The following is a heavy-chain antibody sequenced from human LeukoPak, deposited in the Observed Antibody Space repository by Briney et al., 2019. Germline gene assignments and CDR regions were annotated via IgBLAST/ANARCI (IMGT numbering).Heavy chain of an antibody. J-gene: IGHJ4*02. V-gene: IGHV3-21*01. D-gene: IGHD1-26*01. CDR1: GFTFSRNS. CDR3: ARGNSGRPDY. Sequence: PGGSLRLPCAASGFTFSRNSMNWVRQAPGKGLEWVSSISTSSSYIYYADSVKGRFTISRDNAKNSLYLQMNSLRAEDMAVYYCARGNSGRPDYWGQGTLVTVSS. CDR2: ISTSSSYI.